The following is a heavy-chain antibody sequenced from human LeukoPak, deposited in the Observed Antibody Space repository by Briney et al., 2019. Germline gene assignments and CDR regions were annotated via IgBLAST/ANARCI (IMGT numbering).Heavy chain of an antibody. CDR3: ARDKGDYDTSGSLFVF. CDR2: ISRSGGST. D-gene: IGHD3-22*01. J-gene: IGHJ4*02. V-gene: IGHV3-23*01. Sequence: GGSLRLSCAASGFTFNNYTMSWVRQAPGKGLEWVSTISRSGGSTYYADSVKGRFTISRDNSKNMLYLQMNSLRAEDTAVYYCARDKGDYDTSGSLFVFGGQGTLVTVSS. CDR1: GFTFNNYT.